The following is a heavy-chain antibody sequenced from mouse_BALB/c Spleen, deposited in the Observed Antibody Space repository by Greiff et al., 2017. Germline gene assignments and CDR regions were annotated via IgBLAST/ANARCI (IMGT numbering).Heavy chain of an antibody. CDR1: GFSLTSYG. D-gene: IGHD1-1*01. J-gene: IGHJ4*01. CDR3: ARNDYYGSRGAMDY. Sequence: VQLVESGPGLVQPSQSLSITCTVSGFSLTSYGVHWVRQSPGKGLEWLGVIWSGGSTDYNAAFISRLSISKDNSKSQVFFKMNSLQANDTAIYYCARNDYYGSRGAMDYWGQGTSVTVSS. CDR2: IWSGGST. V-gene: IGHV2-2*02.